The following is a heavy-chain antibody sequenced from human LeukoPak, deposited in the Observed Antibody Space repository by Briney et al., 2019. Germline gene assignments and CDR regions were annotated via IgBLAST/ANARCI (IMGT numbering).Heavy chain of an antibody. CDR1: GFTLTSDS. Sequence: GGSLRLSCAASGFTLTSDSMNWVRQAPGKGLEWISYISSGATTTYYADSVKGRFTISRDNAGNSLYLQMNSLRAEDTAVYYCARSTRRDTEVALAEYFQHWGQGTLVTVSS. V-gene: IGHV3-48*04. J-gene: IGHJ1*01. CDR2: ISSGATTT. CDR3: ARSTRRDTEVALAEYFQH. D-gene: IGHD5-18*01.